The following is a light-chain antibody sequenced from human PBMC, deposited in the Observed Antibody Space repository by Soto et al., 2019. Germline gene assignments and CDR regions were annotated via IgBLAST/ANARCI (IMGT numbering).Light chain of an antibody. V-gene: IGKV4-1*01. Sequence: DIVMPQSPDSLAVSLGERATINCKSSQSVLYSSNNKNYLAWYQQKPGQPPKLLIYWASTRESGVPDRFSGSGSGTDFTLTISSLQAEDVAVYYCQQYYSTPPTFGGGTKVDIK. CDR1: QSVLYSSNNKNY. CDR2: WAS. J-gene: IGKJ4*01. CDR3: QQYYSTPPT.